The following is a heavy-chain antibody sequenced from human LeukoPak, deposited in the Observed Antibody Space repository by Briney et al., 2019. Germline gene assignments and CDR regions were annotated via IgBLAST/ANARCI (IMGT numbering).Heavy chain of an antibody. Sequence: GGSLRLSCAASGFTFSSYWMSWVRQAPGKGLEWVANIKQDGTEKYYVDSVKGRFTISRDNAKSSLYLQMDSLRGEDTAVYYCANAGPGLSYYAGYFDSWGQGTLVTVSS. CDR1: GFTFSSYW. CDR3: ANAGPGLSYYAGYFDS. J-gene: IGHJ4*02. CDR2: IKQDGTEK. D-gene: IGHD1-26*01. V-gene: IGHV3-7*03.